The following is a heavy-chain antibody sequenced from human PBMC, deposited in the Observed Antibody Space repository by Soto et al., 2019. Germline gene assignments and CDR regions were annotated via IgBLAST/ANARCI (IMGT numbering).Heavy chain of an antibody. CDR1: GYTFTAFG. D-gene: IGHD2-2*01. Sequence: ASVKVSCKASGYTFTAFGISWVRQAPGQGLEWMGWISAYNDNTKYAEKLQGRVTMTTETSTSTAYMELRSLRFDDTAVYYCAREYCDSSSCYDPHYWGQGTLVTVSS. V-gene: IGHV1-18*01. J-gene: IGHJ4*02. CDR2: ISAYNDNT. CDR3: AREYCDSSSCYDPHY.